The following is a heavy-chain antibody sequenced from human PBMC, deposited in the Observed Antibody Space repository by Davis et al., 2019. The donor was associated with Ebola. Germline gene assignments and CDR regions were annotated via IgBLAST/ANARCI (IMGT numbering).Heavy chain of an antibody. V-gene: IGHV5-10-1*01. CDR2: IDPSDSYT. D-gene: IGHD7-27*01. CDR3: ARGLSGDSGGDY. Sequence: GESLKISCKGSGYSFTSYWISWVRQMPGKGLEWMGRIDPSDSYTNYSPSFQGHVTISADKSIRTAYLQWTSLKASDTAMYYCARGLSGDSGGDYWGLGTLVTVSS. J-gene: IGHJ4*01. CDR1: GYSFTSYW.